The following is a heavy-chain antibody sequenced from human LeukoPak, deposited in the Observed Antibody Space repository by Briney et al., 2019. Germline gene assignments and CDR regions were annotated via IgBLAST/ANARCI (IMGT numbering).Heavy chain of an antibody. CDR1: GGSISSRSYY. D-gene: IGHD3-9*01. Sequence: SETLFLTCTVSGGSISSRSYYWGWIRQPPGKGLEWFGSIYYSGSTYYNPSLQSRVTISVDTSKNQFSLKLSSVTAADTAVYYCARHRSYYEISTGYYDYYYMDVWGKGTTVTVSS. CDR3: ARHRSYYEISTGYYDYYYMDV. V-gene: IGHV4-39*01. CDR2: IYYSGST. J-gene: IGHJ6*03.